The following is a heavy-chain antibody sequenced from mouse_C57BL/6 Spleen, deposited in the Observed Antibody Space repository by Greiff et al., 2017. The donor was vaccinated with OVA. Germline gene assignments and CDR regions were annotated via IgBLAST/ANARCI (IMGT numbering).Heavy chain of an antibody. CDR2: IYPGDGDT. V-gene: IGHV1-80*01. Sequence: VHLVESGAELVKPGASVKISCKASGYAFSSYWMNWVKQRPGKGLEWIGQIYPGDGDTNYNGKFKGKATLTADKSSSTAYMQLSSLTSEDSAVYFCARWDTTVVNFDYWGQGTTLTVSS. D-gene: IGHD1-1*01. J-gene: IGHJ2*01. CDR1: GYAFSSYW. CDR3: ARWDTTVVNFDY.